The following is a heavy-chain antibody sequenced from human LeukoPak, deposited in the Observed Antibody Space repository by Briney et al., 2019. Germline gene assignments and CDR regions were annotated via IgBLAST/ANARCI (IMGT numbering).Heavy chain of an antibody. V-gene: IGHV1-69*13. CDR3: ARARYGDYVPFDY. CDR2: IIPIFGTA. Sequence: GASVKVSCKASGGTFSVYAISWVRQAPGQGLEWMGGIIPIFGTANYAQKFQGRVTVTADESTSTAYMELSSLRSEDTAVYYCARARYGDYVPFDYWGQGTLVTVSS. CDR1: GGTFSVYA. D-gene: IGHD4-17*01. J-gene: IGHJ4*02.